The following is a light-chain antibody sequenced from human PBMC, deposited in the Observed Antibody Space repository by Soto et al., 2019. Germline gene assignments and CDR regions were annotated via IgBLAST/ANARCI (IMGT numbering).Light chain of an antibody. CDR2: ATS. CDR3: QHYGVSSYT. J-gene: IGKJ2*01. Sequence: EIVLTQSPGTLSLSPGERATLSCRASQYVDSNHLAWYQQRPGQPPSLLMFATSRRATGFPDRFSGSGSGTDFTLTINRLEPEDFAVYYCQHYGVSSYTFGQGTKLEIK. V-gene: IGKV3-20*01. CDR1: QYVDSNH.